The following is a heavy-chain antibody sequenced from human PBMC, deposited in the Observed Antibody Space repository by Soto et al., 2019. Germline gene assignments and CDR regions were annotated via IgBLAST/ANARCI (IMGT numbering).Heavy chain of an antibody. CDR1: GFTFSSYW. CDR3: SREHGSRWELLNY. CDR2: IMQDGSEK. D-gene: IGHD1-26*01. V-gene: IGHV3-7*01. J-gene: IGHJ4*02. Sequence: GGSLRLSCAASGFTFSSYWMSWVRQAPGKGLEWVAKIMQDGSEKYYVDSVKGRFTISRDNAKNSLYLPMNSRIADDTAVDYYSREHGSRWELLNYWGQGTLVTVSS.